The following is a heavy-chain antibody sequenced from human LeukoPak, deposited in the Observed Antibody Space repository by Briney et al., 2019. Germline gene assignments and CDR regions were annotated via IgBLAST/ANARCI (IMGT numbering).Heavy chain of an antibody. D-gene: IGHD3-10*01. V-gene: IGHV1-2*02. Sequence: ASVKVPCKASGYTFTSYPINWVRQAPGQGLECMGWIYPNNGDTAYAQKFQGRVAMTRDTSISTAYMELRSLRPDDTAVYYCARDGPAQMVDFDYWGQGTLVTVSS. J-gene: IGHJ4*02. CDR3: ARDGPAQMVDFDY. CDR1: GYTFTSYP. CDR2: IYPNNGDT.